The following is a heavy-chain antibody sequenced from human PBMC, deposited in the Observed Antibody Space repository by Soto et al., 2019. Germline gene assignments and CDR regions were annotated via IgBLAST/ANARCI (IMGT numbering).Heavy chain of an antibody. Sequence: PSETLSLTCTVSGGSISSGGYYWSWIRQHPGKGLEWIGYIYYSGSTYYNPSLKSRVTISVDTSKNQFSLKLSSVTAADTAVYYCARVSIYDFWSGPRRFDYWAQGSLVTVSS. CDR1: GGSISSGGYY. CDR3: ARVSIYDFWSGPRRFDY. D-gene: IGHD3-3*01. CDR2: IYYSGST. J-gene: IGHJ4*02. V-gene: IGHV4-31*03.